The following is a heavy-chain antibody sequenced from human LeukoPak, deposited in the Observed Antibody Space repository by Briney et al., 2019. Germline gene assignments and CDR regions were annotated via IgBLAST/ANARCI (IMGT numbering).Heavy chain of an antibody. CDR1: GFTFSGYA. V-gene: IGHV3-21*01. CDR3: ARVGYSSGWYFDY. CDR2: ISSTSSYI. J-gene: IGHJ4*02. Sequence: KTGGSLRLSCAASGFTFSGYAMTWVRQAPGKGLEWVSSISSTSSYIYYADSVKGRFTISRDNAQKSLYLQMNSLRAEDTAVYYCARVGYSSGWYFDYWGQGTLATVSS. D-gene: IGHD6-19*01.